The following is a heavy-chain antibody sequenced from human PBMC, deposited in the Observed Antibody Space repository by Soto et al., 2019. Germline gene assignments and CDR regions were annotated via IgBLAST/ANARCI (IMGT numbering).Heavy chain of an antibody. D-gene: IGHD3-10*01. CDR2: INPDGSST. V-gene: IGHV3-74*01. Sequence: EVQLVESGGGLVQPGGSLRLSCAASGFTFSSYWMHWVRQAPGKGLVWVSRINPDGSSTSYADSVKGRFTISRDNAKNTLDLQMSCLRAEDTAVDYWANPGYGGGQGYWGQGTVVTVS. J-gene: IGHJ4*02. CDR1: GFTFSSYW. CDR3: ANPGYGGGQGY.